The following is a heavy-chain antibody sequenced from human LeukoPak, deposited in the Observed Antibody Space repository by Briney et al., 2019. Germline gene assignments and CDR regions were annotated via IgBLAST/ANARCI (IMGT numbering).Heavy chain of an antibody. V-gene: IGHV4-34*01. CDR1: GGSFSGYY. CDR3: ARRGFDP. J-gene: IGHJ5*02. Sequence: SETLSLTCAVYGGSFSGYYWSWIRQPPGKGLEWTGEINHSGSTNYNPSLKSRVTISVDTSKNQFSLKLSSVTAADTAVYYCARRGFDPWGQGTLVTVSS. CDR2: INHSGST.